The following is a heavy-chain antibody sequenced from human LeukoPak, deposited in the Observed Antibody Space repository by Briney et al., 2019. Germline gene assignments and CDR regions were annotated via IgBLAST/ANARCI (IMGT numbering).Heavy chain of an antibody. CDR1: GFTFSSYA. V-gene: IGHV3-48*01. D-gene: IGHD1-26*01. CDR3: AKGDTTWELPHDY. J-gene: IGHJ4*02. Sequence: PGGSLRLSCAASGFTFSSYAMSWVRQAPGKGLEWVSYISSSSSTIYYADSVKGRFTISRDNAKNSLYLQMNSLRAEDTAVYYCAKGDTTWELPHDYWGQGTLVTVSS. CDR2: ISSSSSTI.